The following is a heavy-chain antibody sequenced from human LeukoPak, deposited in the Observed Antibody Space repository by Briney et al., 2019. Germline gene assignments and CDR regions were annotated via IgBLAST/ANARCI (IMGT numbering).Heavy chain of an antibody. Sequence: HPGGSLRLSCAASGFTFSSYAMSWVRQAPGKGLEWVSAISGSGGSTYYADSVKGRFTISRDNSKNTLYLQMNSLRAEDTAVYYCAKGTSMVRGVIWAAPFDYWGQGTLVTVSS. CDR1: GFTFSSYA. J-gene: IGHJ4*02. CDR2: ISGSGGST. D-gene: IGHD3-10*01. V-gene: IGHV3-23*01. CDR3: AKGTSMVRGVIWAAPFDY.